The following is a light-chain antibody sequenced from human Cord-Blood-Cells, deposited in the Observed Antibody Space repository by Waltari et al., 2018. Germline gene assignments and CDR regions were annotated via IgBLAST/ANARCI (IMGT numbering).Light chain of an antibody. Sequence: EIVMKQSPATLSVSPGERATLSCRASQSVSSNLAWYQQKPGQAPRLLIYGASTRATGIPARFSGSWSGTEFTLTISSLQSEDFAVYYCQQYNNWPPLTFGGGTKVEIK. J-gene: IGKJ4*01. V-gene: IGKV3-15*01. CDR1: QSVSSN. CDR3: QQYNNWPPLT. CDR2: GAS.